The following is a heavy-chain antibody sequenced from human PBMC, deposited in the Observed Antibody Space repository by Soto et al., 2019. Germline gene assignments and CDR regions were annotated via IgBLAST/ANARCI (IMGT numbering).Heavy chain of an antibody. CDR1: GYTFTSYY. CDR2: INPSGGST. CDR3: ARDYFWGSYTRGTGGPDAFDI. D-gene: IGHD3-16*01. V-gene: IGHV1-46*01. J-gene: IGHJ3*02. Sequence: ASVKVSCKASGYTFTSYYMHWVRQAPGQGLEWMGIINPSGGSTSYAQKFQGRVTMTRDTSTSTVYMELSSLRSEDTAVYYCARDYFWGSYTRGTGGPDAFDIWGQGTMVTVSS.